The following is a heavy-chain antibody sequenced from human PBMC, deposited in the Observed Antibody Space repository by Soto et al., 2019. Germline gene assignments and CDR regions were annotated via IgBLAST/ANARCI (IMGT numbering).Heavy chain of an antibody. J-gene: IGHJ4*02. CDR2: IWYDGSNK. CDR1: GFTFSSYG. Sequence: QVQLVESGGGVVQPGRSLRLSCAASGFTFSSYGMHWVRQAPGKGLEWVAVIWYDGSNKYYADSVKGRFTISRDNSENTRYQQMNSLRAEDTAVYYCARDRGWELLRYCGQGTLVTVSS. D-gene: IGHD1-26*01. CDR3: ARDRGWELLRY. V-gene: IGHV3-33*01.